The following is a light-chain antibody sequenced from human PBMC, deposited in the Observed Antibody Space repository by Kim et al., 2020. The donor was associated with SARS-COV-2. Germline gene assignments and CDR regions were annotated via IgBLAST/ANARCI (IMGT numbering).Light chain of an antibody. CDR3: SSYTSSSTWV. CDR2: DVS. Sequence: GQSITTSCTGTSIDVGAYDYLSWYQQHPGKAPTLMIYDVSERPSGVSYRFSGAKSGNTASLTISGLRAEDEADYYCSSYTSSSTWVFGGGTQLTVL. J-gene: IGLJ3*02. CDR1: SIDVGAYDY. V-gene: IGLV2-14*03.